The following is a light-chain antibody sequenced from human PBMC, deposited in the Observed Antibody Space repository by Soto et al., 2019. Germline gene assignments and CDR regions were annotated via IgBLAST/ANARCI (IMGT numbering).Light chain of an antibody. CDR2: GNS. Sequence: QSVLTQPPSVSVAPGQRVTISCTGSSSNIGAGYDVHWYQQLPGTAPKLLIYGNSNRPSGVPDRFSGSKSGTSASLAITGLRAEDEADYYCQSYDSSLSGSGVFGTGTKLTAL. V-gene: IGLV1-40*01. CDR3: QSYDSSLSGSGV. CDR1: SSNIGAGYD. J-gene: IGLJ1*01.